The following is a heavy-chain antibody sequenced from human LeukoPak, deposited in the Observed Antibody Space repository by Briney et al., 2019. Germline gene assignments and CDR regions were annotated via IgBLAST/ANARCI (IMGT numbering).Heavy chain of an antibody. D-gene: IGHD3-3*01. Sequence: GGSLRLSCAASGFSIRLYVMSWVRQAPGRGLEWVSDISGSGTSTHYADSVKGRFTISRDNSKKTLNLQMNSLTAEDTAVYYCAKVDSSERSGIWTAFDVWGRGTMVTVSS. V-gene: IGHV3-23*01. CDR2: ISGSGTST. CDR3: AKVDSSERSGIWTAFDV. J-gene: IGHJ3*01. CDR1: GFSIRLYV.